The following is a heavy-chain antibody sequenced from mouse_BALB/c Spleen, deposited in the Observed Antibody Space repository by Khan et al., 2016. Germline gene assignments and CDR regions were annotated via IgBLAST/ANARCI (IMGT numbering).Heavy chain of an antibody. V-gene: IGHV3-2*02. J-gene: IGHJ4*01. CDR1: GYSITSDYA. CDR3: ASSDYDDKGAMDS. CDR2: ISYSGST. Sequence: EVQLQESGPGLVKPSQSLSLTCTVTGYSITSDYAWNWIRQFPGNRLEWMGYISYSGSTSYNPSLKSRISITRDTSKNQFFLQLTSVTSEDTATYYCASSDYDDKGAMDSWGQGTSVTVSS. D-gene: IGHD2-4*01.